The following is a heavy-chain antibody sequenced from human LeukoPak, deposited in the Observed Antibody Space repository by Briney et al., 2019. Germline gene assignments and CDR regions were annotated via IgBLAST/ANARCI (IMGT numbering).Heavy chain of an antibody. CDR1: GFTFSNYG. J-gene: IGHJ4*02. V-gene: IGHV3-30*18. CDR3: VKDPAAVAGTSNYFDY. CDR2: ISYDGSKK. D-gene: IGHD6-19*01. Sequence: PGRSLRLSCAASGFTFSNYGMHWVRQAPGKGLEWVEVISYDGSKKYYGDSVKGRFTISRDNSKNTLSLQMNSLRAEDTAVYYCVKDPAAVAGTSNYFDYWGQGTLVSVSS.